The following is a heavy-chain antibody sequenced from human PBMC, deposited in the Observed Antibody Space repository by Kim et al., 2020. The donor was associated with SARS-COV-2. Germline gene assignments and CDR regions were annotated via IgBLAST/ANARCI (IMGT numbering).Heavy chain of an antibody. CDR3: AKDPPREYGEEYFQH. CDR2: ISYDGSNK. CDR1: GFTFSSYG. D-gene: IGHD4-17*01. Sequence: GGSLRLSCAASGFTFSSYGMHWVRQAPGKGLEWVAVISYDGSNKYYADSVKGRFTISRDNSKNTLYLQMNSLRAEDTAVYYCAKDPPREYGEEYFQHWGQGTLVTVSS. V-gene: IGHV3-30*18. J-gene: IGHJ1*01.